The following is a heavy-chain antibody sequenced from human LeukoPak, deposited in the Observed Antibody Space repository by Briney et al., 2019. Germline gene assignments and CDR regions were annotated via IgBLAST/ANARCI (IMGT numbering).Heavy chain of an antibody. CDR3: AKDIYSDILTRLDY. CDR1: GFTFDDYA. D-gene: IGHD3-9*01. J-gene: IGHJ4*02. Sequence: PGGSLRLSCAASGFTFDDYAMHWVRQAPGKGLEWVSGISWNSGSIGYADSVKGRFTISRDNAKNSLYLQMNSLRAEDTASYYCAKDIYSDILTRLDYWGQGTLVTVSS. V-gene: IGHV3-9*01. CDR2: ISWNSGSI.